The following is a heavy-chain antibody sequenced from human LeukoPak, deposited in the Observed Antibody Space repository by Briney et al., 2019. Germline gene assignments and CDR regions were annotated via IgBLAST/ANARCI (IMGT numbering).Heavy chain of an antibody. CDR3: ARDSGSYAFDY. J-gene: IGHJ4*02. CDR1: GFTFSDHY. Sequence: PGGSLRLSCAASGFTFSDHYMDWVRQAPGKGLEWVGRTRNKANSHTTEYAASVKGRFTISRDDSKNSLYLQMNSLKTEDTAVYYCARDSGSYAFDYWGQGTLVTVSS. D-gene: IGHD1-26*01. V-gene: IGHV3-72*01. CDR2: TRNKANSHTT.